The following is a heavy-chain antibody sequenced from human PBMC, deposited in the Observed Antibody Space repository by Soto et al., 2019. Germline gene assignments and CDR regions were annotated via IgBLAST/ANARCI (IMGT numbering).Heavy chain of an antibody. CDR1: RFTFSSFA. CDR3: AKGAGVYPYYYGMDV. D-gene: IGHD3-16*02. V-gene: IGHV3-23*01. J-gene: IGHJ6*02. Sequence: GGSLRLSCAASRFTFSSFAMSWVRQAPGKGLEWVSAISGSGISTYYADSVRGRFTISRDNSKNTLYLQMNSLRAEDTAVYYCAKGAGVYPYYYGMDVWGQGTTVTVSS. CDR2: ISGSGIST.